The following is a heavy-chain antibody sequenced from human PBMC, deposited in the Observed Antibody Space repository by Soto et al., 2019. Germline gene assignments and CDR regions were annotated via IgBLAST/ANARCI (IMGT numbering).Heavy chain of an antibody. V-gene: IGHV3-9*01. D-gene: IGHD3-3*01. J-gene: IGHJ5*02. Sequence: GGSLRLSCAASGFTFDDYAMHWVRQAPGKGLEWVSGISWNSGSIGYADSVKGRFTTSRDNAKNSLYLQMNSLRAEDTALYYCAKGSYYDFWSGYPNWFDPWGQGTLVTVSS. CDR1: GFTFDDYA. CDR3: AKGSYYDFWSGYPNWFDP. CDR2: ISWNSGSI.